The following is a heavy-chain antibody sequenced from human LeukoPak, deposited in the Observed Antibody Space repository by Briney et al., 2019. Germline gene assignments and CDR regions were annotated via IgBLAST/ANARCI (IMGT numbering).Heavy chain of an antibody. Sequence: GGSLRLSCAAPGFTFSSYSMNWVRQAPGKGLEWVSAISGSGGSTYYADSVKGRFTISRDNSKNTLYLQMNSPRAEDTAVYYCANALQLLSYYYYYYGMDVWGQGTTVTVSS. D-gene: IGHD2-2*01. CDR3: ANALQLLSYYYYYYGMDV. V-gene: IGHV3-23*01. J-gene: IGHJ6*02. CDR1: GFTFSSYS. CDR2: ISGSGGST.